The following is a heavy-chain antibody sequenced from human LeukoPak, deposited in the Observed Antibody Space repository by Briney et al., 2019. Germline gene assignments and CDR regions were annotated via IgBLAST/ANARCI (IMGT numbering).Heavy chain of an antibody. V-gene: IGHV1-2*02. J-gene: IGHJ4*02. D-gene: IGHD3-3*01. CDR3: ARDTYDFWSGYYL. Sequence: ASVKVSCKASGYTFTGYYMHWVRQAPGQGLEWVGWINPNSGGANYAQKFQGRVTMTRDTSISTAYMELSRLRSDDTAVYYCARDTYDFWSGYYLWGQGTLVTVSS. CDR1: GYTFTGYY. CDR2: INPNSGGA.